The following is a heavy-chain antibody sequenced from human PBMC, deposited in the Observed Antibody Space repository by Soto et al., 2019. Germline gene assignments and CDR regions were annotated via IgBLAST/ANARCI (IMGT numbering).Heavy chain of an antibody. Sequence: PGESLKISCKGSGYSFTSYWIGWVRQMPGKGLEWMGIIYPGDSDTRYSPSFQGQVTISADKSISTAYLQWSSLKASDTAMYYCARLGCSSTSCYNGLYFDYWGQRTLVTVSS. J-gene: IGHJ4*02. V-gene: IGHV5-51*01. CDR2: IYPGDSDT. CDR3: ARLGCSSTSCYNGLYFDY. D-gene: IGHD2-2*02. CDR1: GYSFTSYW.